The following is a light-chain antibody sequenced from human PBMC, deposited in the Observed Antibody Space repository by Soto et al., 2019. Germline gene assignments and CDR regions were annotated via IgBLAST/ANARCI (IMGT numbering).Light chain of an antibody. CDR3: QQYGSSPPTT. J-gene: IGKJ4*01. Sequence: EIVLTQSPATLSLSPGERATLSCRASQSVSSYLAWYQQKPGQAPRLLIYGASSRATGIPDRFSGSGSGTDFTLTISRLEPEDFAVYYCQQYGSSPPTTFGGGTKVDIK. V-gene: IGKV3-20*01. CDR1: QSVSSY. CDR2: GAS.